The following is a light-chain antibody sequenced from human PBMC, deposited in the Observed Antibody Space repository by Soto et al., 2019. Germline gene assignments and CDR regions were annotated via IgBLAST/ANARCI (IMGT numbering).Light chain of an antibody. J-gene: IGKJ3*01. CDR1: QGIRND. CDR2: AAS. Sequence: AIQMTQSPSSLSASVGDRVTITCRASQGIRNDLGWYQQKPGKAPKLLIYAASSLQSGVPSRFSGSGSGTDFTLTISCLQSEDFATYYCQQYYIYPFTFGPGTKVDIK. CDR3: QQYYIYPFT. V-gene: IGKV1-6*01.